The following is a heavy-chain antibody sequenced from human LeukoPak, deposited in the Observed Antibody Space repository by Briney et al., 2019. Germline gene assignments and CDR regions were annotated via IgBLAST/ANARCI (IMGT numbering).Heavy chain of an antibody. J-gene: IGHJ4*02. CDR2: IYYSGST. Sequence: SETLSLTCTVSGGSISSGGYYWSWIRQHPGKGLEWIGYIYYSGSTYYNPSLKSRVTISVDTSKNQFSLKLSSVTAADTAVYYCARTLWLPHYFDYWGQGTLVTASS. CDR3: ARTLWLPHYFDY. V-gene: IGHV4-31*03. CDR1: GGSISSGGYY. D-gene: IGHD5-18*01.